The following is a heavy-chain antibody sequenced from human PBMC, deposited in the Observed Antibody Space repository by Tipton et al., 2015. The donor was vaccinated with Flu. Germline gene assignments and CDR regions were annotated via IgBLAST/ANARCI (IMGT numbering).Heavy chain of an antibody. CDR3: ARWEPTTDTQNDAFDI. CDR1: GFTFSSYS. Sequence: GSLRLSCAASGFTFSSYSMNWVRQAPGKGLEWVSSISSSSSYIYYADSVKGRFTISRDNAKNSLYLQMNSLRAEDTAVYYCARWEPTTDTQNDAFDIWGQGTMVTVSS. V-gene: IGHV3-21*01. J-gene: IGHJ3*02. D-gene: IGHD1-26*01. CDR2: ISSSSSYI.